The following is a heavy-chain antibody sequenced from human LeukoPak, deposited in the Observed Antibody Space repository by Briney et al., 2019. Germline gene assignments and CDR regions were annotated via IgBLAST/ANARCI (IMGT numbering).Heavy chain of an antibody. Sequence: SETLSLTCTVSGGSISSGGYYWSWIRQHPGKGLEWIGYIYYSGSTYYNPSLKSRVTISVDTSKNQFSPKLSSVTAADTAVYYCAGFRLIRYHYYMDVWGKGTTVTVSS. V-gene: IGHV4-31*03. CDR2: IYYSGST. D-gene: IGHD3-22*01. CDR1: GGSISSGGYY. CDR3: AGFRLIRYHYYMDV. J-gene: IGHJ6*03.